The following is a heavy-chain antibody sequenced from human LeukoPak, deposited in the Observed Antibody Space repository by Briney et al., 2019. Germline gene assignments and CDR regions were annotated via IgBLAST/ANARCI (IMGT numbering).Heavy chain of an antibody. CDR1: GFTFSSYA. CDR3: VGSGWYGYFDY. D-gene: IGHD6-19*01. CDR2: ISGSGGST. V-gene: IGHV3-23*01. J-gene: IGHJ4*02. Sequence: PGGSLRLSCAASGFTFSSYAMSWVRQAPGKGLEWVSAISGSGGSTYYADSVKGRFTISRVNSKNTLYLQMNSLRAEDTAVYYCVGSGWYGYFDYWGQGTLVTVSS.